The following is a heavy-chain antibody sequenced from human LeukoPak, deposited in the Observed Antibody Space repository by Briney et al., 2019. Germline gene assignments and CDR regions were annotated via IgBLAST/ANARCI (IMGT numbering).Heavy chain of an antibody. CDR1: GYTFTGYY. CDR2: INPNSGGT. Sequence: ASVKVSCKASGYTFTGYYMHWVRQAPGQGLGWMGWINPNSGGTNYAQKFQGRVTMTRDTSISTAYMELSRLRSDDTAVYYCARDPPKNNWFDPWGQGTLVTVSS. V-gene: IGHV1-2*02. J-gene: IGHJ5*02. CDR3: ARDPPKNNWFDP.